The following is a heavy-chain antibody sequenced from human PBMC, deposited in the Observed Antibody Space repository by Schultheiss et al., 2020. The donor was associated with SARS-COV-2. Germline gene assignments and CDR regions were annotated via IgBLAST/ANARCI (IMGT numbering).Heavy chain of an antibody. V-gene: IGHV4-34*01. CDR3: ATKRRGQWLVLDY. CDR2: IYYSGST. D-gene: IGHD6-19*01. Sequence: SETLSLTCAVYGGSFSGYYWGWIRQPPGKGLQWIGYIYYSGSTYYNPSLKSRVTISVDRSKKQISLKLSSVAAADTAVYYCATKRRGQWLVLDYWGQGALVTVSS. CDR1: GGSFSGYY. J-gene: IGHJ4*02.